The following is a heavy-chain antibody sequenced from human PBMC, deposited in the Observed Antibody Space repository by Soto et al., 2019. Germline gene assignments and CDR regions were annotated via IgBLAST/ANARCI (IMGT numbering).Heavy chain of an antibody. Sequence: SETLSLTCAVSGGSISSSNLWSWVRQPPGKGLEWIGEIYHSGSTNYDPSLKSRVTISVDKSKNQFSLKLSSVTAADTAVYYCARPYSGSYYFDYWGQGTLVTVYS. CDR2: IYHSGST. CDR1: GGSISSSNL. CDR3: ARPYSGSYYFDY. V-gene: IGHV4-4*02. J-gene: IGHJ4*02. D-gene: IGHD1-26*01.